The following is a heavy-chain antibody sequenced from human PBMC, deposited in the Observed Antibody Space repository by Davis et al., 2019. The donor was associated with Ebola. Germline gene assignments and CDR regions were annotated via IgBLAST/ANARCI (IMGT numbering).Heavy chain of an antibody. CDR2: IYPGDSDT. D-gene: IGHD1-26*01. CDR3: ATPWVGATTGFVY. CDR1: GYSFTSYW. J-gene: IGHJ4*02. Sequence: GESLKISCKGSGYSFTSYWIGWVRQMPGKGLEWMGIIYPGDSDTRYSPSFQGQVTISADKSISTAYLQWSSPKASDTAMYYCATPWVGATTGFVYWGQGTLVTVSS. V-gene: IGHV5-51*01.